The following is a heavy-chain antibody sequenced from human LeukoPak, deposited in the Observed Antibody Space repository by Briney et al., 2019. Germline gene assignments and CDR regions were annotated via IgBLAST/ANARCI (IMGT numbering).Heavy chain of an antibody. V-gene: IGHV3-23*01. Sequence: LPGGSLRLSCAASGFTFSSYAMSWVRQAPGKGLEWVSAISGSGSSTYYADSVKGRFTISRDNSKNTLYLQMSSLRAEDTAVYSCAKDVSNPYKYYGMDVWGQGTTVTVSS. CDR1: GFTFSSYA. D-gene: IGHD4-11*01. CDR2: ISGSGSST. J-gene: IGHJ6*02. CDR3: AKDVSNPYKYYGMDV.